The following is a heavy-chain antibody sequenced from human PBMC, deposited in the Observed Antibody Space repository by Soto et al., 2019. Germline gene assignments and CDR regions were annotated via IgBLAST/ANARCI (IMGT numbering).Heavy chain of an antibody. J-gene: IGHJ3*02. V-gene: IGHV4-59*01. D-gene: IGHD4-17*01. CDR2: IYYSGST. Sequence: SQTKSHTSTVSDGSSSSCYSTWFRQPPGKGLEWIGYIYYSGSTNYNPSLKSRVTISVDTSKNQFSLKLSSVTAADTAVYYCARLYGLDAFDIWGQGTMVTVSS. CDR1: DGSSSSCY. CDR3: ARLYGLDAFDI.